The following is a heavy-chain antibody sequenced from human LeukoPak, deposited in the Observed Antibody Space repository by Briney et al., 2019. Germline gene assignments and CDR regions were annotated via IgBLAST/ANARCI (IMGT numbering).Heavy chain of an antibody. CDR1: GGSFSGYY. CDR3: AGDRSGYYYFDY. CDR2: INHSGST. J-gene: IGHJ4*02. V-gene: IGHV4-34*01. D-gene: IGHD3-22*01. Sequence: SETLSLTCAVYGGSFSGYYWSWIRQPPGKGLEWIGEINHSGSTNYNPSLRSRVTISVDTSKNQFSLKLSSVTAADTAVYYCAGDRSGYYYFDYWGLGTLVTVSS.